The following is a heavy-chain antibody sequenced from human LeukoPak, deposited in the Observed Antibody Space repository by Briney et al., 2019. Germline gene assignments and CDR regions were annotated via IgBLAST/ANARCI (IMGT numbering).Heavy chain of an antibody. CDR3: ARDGHNYGTDH. D-gene: IGHD5-18*01. J-gene: IGHJ5*02. Sequence: PAGSLRLSCVLSGFTFRSYGIQWVRQIPGKVLVWVSHINTDGSRTMYADSVKGRFTIARDNALNTVDLQMNSLRVEDTAVYYCARDGHNYGTDHWGQGTLVTVSS. CDR2: INTDGSRT. CDR1: GFTFRSYG. V-gene: IGHV3-74*03.